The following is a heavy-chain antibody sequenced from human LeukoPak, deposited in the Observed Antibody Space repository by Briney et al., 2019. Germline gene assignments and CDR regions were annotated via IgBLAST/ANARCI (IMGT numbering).Heavy chain of an antibody. CDR3: ARGGRWLQASDFDY. CDR2: INHSGST. Sequence: SETLSLTCAVYGGSFSGYYWSWIRQPPGKGLEWIGEINHSGSTNYNPSLKSRVTISVDTSKNQFSLKLSSVTAADTAVYYCARGGRWLQASDFDYWGQGTLVTVSS. V-gene: IGHV4-34*01. J-gene: IGHJ4*02. D-gene: IGHD5-24*01. CDR1: GGSFSGYY.